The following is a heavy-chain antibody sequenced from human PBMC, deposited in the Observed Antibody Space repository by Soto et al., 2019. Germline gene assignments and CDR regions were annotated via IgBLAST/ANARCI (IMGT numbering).Heavy chain of an antibody. CDR3: AKPNYDILTGYLYYYYYMDV. Sequence: EVQLLESGGGLVQPGGSLRLSCAASGFTFSSYAMSWVRQAPGKGLEWVSAISGSGGSTYYADSVKGRFTISRDNSKNTLYLQMNSLRAEETAVYYCAKPNYDILTGYLYYYYYMDVWGKGTTVTVSS. J-gene: IGHJ6*03. V-gene: IGHV3-23*01. CDR2: ISGSGGST. CDR1: GFTFSSYA. D-gene: IGHD3-9*01.